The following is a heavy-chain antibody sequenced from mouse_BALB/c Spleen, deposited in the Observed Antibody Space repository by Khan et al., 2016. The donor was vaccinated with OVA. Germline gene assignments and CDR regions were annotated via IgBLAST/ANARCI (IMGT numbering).Heavy chain of an antibody. CDR2: ISSSGST. CDR3: ARDGSRYNYAMDY. V-gene: IGHV3-2*02. J-gene: IGHJ4*01. D-gene: IGHD2-3*01. CDR1: GYSITSDYA. Sequence: EVKVDESGPGLVKPSQSLSLTCTVTGYSITSDYAWNWIRQFPGNKLEWMGYISSSGSTNYNPALKSRISITRDTSKNQFFLQLNSVTTEDTATYYCARDGSRYNYAMDYWGQGTSVTVSS.